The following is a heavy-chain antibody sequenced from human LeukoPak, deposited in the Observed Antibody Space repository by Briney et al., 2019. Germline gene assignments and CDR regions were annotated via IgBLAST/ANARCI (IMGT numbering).Heavy chain of an antibody. CDR1: GDSISAYY. J-gene: IGHJ5*02. D-gene: IGHD6-25*01. CDR2: FHSSGTT. Sequence: SETLSLTCTVSGDSISAYYWSWIRQTPGKGLEWIAFFHSSGTTNYNPSLKSRVSISVDTSNNQFSLSVNSVTAADTAVYYCARGGASSEWFDPWGQGTLVTVSS. V-gene: IGHV4-59*01. CDR3: ARGGASSEWFDP.